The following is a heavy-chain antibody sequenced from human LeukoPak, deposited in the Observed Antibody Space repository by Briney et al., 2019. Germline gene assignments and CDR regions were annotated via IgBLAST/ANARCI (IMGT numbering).Heavy chain of an antibody. J-gene: IGHJ3*02. CDR1: GGSISSYY. CDR3: ARVYYDSSGYYYVGAFDI. D-gene: IGHD3-22*01. Sequence: PSETLSLTCTVSGGSISSYYWSWIRQPPGKGLEWIGYIYYSGSTNYNPSLKSRVTISVDTSKNQFSLKLSSVTAADTAVYYCARVYYDSSGYYYVGAFDIWGQGTMVTVSS. CDR2: IYYSGST. V-gene: IGHV4-59*01.